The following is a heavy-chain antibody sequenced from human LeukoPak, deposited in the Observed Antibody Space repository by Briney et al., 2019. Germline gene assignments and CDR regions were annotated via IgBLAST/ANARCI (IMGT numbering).Heavy chain of an antibody. D-gene: IGHD6-19*01. J-gene: IGHJ3*02. V-gene: IGHV5-51*01. CDR3: ARHMKFNSGTDDAFAI. CDR1: GYSFTTYW. Sequence: GESLKISCKGSGYSFTTYWIAWVRQMPGKGLEWMGIIYPGDSDTTYSPSFQGQVTISADKSISTAYLQWSSLKASDTAMYYCARHMKFNSGTDDAFAIWSQGTMVTVSS. CDR2: IYPGDSDT.